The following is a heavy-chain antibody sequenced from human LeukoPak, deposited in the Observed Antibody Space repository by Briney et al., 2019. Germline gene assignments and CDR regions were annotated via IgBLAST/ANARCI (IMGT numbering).Heavy chain of an antibody. V-gene: IGHV3-73*01. J-gene: IGHJ4*02. CDR1: GFTFSGSA. CDR3: TSYQPPYDFWSGSIDY. CDR2: IRSKANSYAT. D-gene: IGHD3-3*01. Sequence: GGSLRLSCAASGFTFSGSAMHWVRQASGRGLEGVGRIRSKANSYATAPAASVKDRFTISRDDSKNTAYLQMNSLKTEDTAVYYCTSYQPPYDFWSGSIDYWGQGTLVTVSS.